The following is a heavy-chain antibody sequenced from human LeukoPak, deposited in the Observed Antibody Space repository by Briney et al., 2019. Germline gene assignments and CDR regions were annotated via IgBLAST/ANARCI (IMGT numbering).Heavy chain of an antibody. CDR3: ARAPPQIRFLEWSPGYYYMDV. D-gene: IGHD3-3*01. J-gene: IGHJ6*03. CDR1: GYTFTSYD. V-gene: IGHV1-8*03. Sequence: ASVKVSCKASGYTFTSYDINWVRQATGQGLEWMGWMNPNSGNTGYAQKFQGRVTITRNTSISTAYMELSSLRSEDTAVYYCARAPPQIRFLEWSPGYYYMDVWGKGTTVTVSS. CDR2: MNPNSGNT.